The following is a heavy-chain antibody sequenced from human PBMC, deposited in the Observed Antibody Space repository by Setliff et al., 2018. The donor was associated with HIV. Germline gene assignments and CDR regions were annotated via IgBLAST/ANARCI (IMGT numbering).Heavy chain of an antibody. V-gene: IGHV5-51*01. Sequence: PGESLKIPCKTSGSNFATYWVGWVRQMPGKGLEWLGILYFGDSDPKYNPSFEGQVTISADKSIKTAFLQWRSLETSDTAIYYCARGRGGYFGGGRYYNLPYFDSWGQGTLVTVSS. CDR3: ARGRGGYFGGGRYYNLPYFDS. D-gene: IGHD2-15*01. J-gene: IGHJ4*02. CDR2: LYFGDSDP. CDR1: GSNFATYW.